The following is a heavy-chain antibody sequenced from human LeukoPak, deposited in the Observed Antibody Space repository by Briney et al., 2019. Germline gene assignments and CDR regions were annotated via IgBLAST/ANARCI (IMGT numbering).Heavy chain of an antibody. CDR2: IYPGDSDT. V-gene: IGHV5-51*01. CDR3: ARLLRNIAAAVYYFDY. J-gene: IGHJ4*02. D-gene: IGHD6-13*01. Sequence: GESLKISCKGSGYNFTSYWIGWMRQMPGKGLEWMGIIYPGDSDTRYSPSFQGQVTISADKSISTASLQWSSLKASDTAMYYCARLLRNIAAAVYYFDYWGQGTLVTVSS. CDR1: GYNFTSYW.